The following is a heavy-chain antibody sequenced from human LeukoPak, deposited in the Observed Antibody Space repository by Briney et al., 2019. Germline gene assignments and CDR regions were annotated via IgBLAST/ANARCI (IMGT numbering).Heavy chain of an antibody. V-gene: IGHV3-53*01. CDR2: IYSGGST. Sequence: GGSLRLSCAASGFTVSSNNMSWVRQAPGKGLEWASVIYSGGSTYYADSVKGRFTVSRDNSKNTLYLQMNSLRAEDTAVYYCARGIVVVPAALYVGYYYGMDVWGQGTTVTVSS. CDR1: GFTVSSNN. J-gene: IGHJ6*02. CDR3: ARGIVVVPAALYVGYYYGMDV. D-gene: IGHD2-2*01.